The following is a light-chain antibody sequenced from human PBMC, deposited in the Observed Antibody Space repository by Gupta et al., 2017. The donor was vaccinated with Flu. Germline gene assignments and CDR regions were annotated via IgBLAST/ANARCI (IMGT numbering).Light chain of an antibody. CDR3: AALDDSLNGPV. J-gene: IGLJ2*01. CDR1: SSNIGSNS. CDR2: SNN. Sequence: QSVLTQPPSASGTPGQRVTISCSGSSSNIGSNSVNWYQQFPRTAPRLLIYSNNRRPSGVPARFSGSKSGTSASLAISGLQAEDEADYYCAALDDSLNGPVFGGGTRVTVL. V-gene: IGLV1-44*01.